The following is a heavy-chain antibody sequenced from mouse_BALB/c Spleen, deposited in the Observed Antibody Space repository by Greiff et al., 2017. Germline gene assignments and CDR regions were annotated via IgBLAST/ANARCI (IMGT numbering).Heavy chain of an antibody. V-gene: IGHV1-15*01. D-gene: IGHD1-1*01. Sequence: VQLQQSGAELVRPGASVTLSCKASGYTFTDYEMHWVKQTPVHGLEWIGAIDPETGGTAYNQKFKGKATLTADKSSSTAYMELRSLTSEDSAVYYCTKLTHYYFDYWGQGTTLTVSS. CDR2: IDPETGGT. CDR1: GYTFTDYE. J-gene: IGHJ2*01. CDR3: TKLTHYYFDY.